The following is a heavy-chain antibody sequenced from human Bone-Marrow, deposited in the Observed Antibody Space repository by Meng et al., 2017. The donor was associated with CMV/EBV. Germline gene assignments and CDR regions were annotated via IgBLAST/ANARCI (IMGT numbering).Heavy chain of an antibody. CDR3: ARGSPLYYDFWSGYYPNYYYYGMDV. Sequence: SVKVSCKASRYTFTSYDIYWVRQATGQGLEWMGWMNPNSGNAGYAQKFQGRVTMTRNTSISTAYMELSSLRSEYTAVYYCARGSPLYYDFWSGYYPNYYYYGMDVWGQGTTVTVSS. V-gene: IGHV1-8*01. J-gene: IGHJ6*02. CDR1: RYTFTSYD. CDR2: MNPNSGNA. D-gene: IGHD3-3*01.